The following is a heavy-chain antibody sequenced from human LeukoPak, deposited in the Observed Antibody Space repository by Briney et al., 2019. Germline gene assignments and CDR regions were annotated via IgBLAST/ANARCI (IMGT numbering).Heavy chain of an antibody. V-gene: IGHV4-61*02. Sequence: SQTLSLTCTVSGGSISSGSYYWRWIRQPAGKGLEWIGRIYTSGSTNYNPSPKSRVTISVDTSKNQFSLKLSSVTAADTAVYYCARAGCSSTSCYEYFDYWGQGTLVTDSS. CDR3: ARAGCSSTSCYEYFDY. CDR1: GGSISSGSYY. J-gene: IGHJ4*02. CDR2: IYTSGST. D-gene: IGHD2-2*01.